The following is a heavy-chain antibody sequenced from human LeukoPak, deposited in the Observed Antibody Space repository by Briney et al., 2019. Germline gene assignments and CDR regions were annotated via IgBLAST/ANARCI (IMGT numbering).Heavy chain of an antibody. CDR2: IYYSGST. J-gene: IGHJ4*02. CDR1: GGSISSYY. V-gene: IGHV4-59*04. CDR3: ASSLYDTRGYYFDY. D-gene: IGHD3-22*01. Sequence: SETLSLTCTVSGGSISSYYWSWIRQPPGKGLEWIGNIYYSGSTYYNPSLKSRVTISVDTSKNQFSLKLSSVTAADTAVYYCASSLYDTRGYYFDYWGQGTLVTVSS.